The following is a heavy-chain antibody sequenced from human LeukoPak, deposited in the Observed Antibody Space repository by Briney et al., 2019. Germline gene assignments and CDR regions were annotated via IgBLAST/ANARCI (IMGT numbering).Heavy chain of an antibody. CDR1: GYSISSGYY. CDR3: ARVVGYSGYDYMVDY. J-gene: IGHJ4*02. Sequence: SETLSLTCTVSGYSISSGYYWGWIRQPPGKGLEWIGYIYHSGSTNYNPSLKSRVTISVDTSKNQFSLKLSSVTAADTAVYYCARVVGYSGYDYMVDYWGQGTLVTVSS. V-gene: IGHV4-38-2*02. D-gene: IGHD5-12*01. CDR2: IYHSGST.